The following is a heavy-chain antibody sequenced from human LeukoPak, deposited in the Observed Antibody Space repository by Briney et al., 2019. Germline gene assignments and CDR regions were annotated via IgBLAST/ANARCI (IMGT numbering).Heavy chain of an antibody. J-gene: IGHJ3*02. CDR1: GLTFRDYD. Sequence: GGSLTLSCAASGLTFRDYDINWVRQAPGKGLEWVSYISGSGSTIYYADSVRGRFTISRDNAKNSLYLQMNSLRAEDTAVYYCARDLVSGAYTFDIWGQGTMVTVSS. CDR3: ARDLVSGAYTFDI. CDR2: ISGSGSTI. V-gene: IGHV3-48*03. D-gene: IGHD3-16*01.